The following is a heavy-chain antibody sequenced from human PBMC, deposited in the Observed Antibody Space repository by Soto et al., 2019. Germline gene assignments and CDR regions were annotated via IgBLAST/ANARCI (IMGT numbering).Heavy chain of an antibody. CDR1: GFTFNDYS. V-gene: IGHV3-21*01. CDR3: VRAGHVFDVHYYGMDL. CDR2: ISISGTYI. D-gene: IGHD3-10*01. Sequence: PGGSLSLSCEASGFTFNDYSMDWVRQAPEKGLEWVSSISISGTYIYYADSVKGRFAISRDNANNVMYLQMDTLRAEDTAVYYCVRAGHVFDVHYYGMDLWGQGTTVTVSS. J-gene: IGHJ6*02.